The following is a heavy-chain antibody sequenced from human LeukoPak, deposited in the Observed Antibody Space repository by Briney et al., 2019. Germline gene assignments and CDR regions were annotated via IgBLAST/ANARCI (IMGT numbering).Heavy chain of an antibody. CDR2: MNPNSGNT. Sequence: ASVKVSCKASGYTFTSYDINWVRQATRQGLEWMGWMNPNSGNTGYAQKFQGRVTMTRNTSISTAYMELSSLRSEDTAVYYCARGSSSVAGLDYYYYYYMDVWGKGTTVTVSS. V-gene: IGHV1-8*01. CDR1: GYTFTSYD. CDR3: ARGSSSVAGLDYYYYYYMDV. D-gene: IGHD6-6*01. J-gene: IGHJ6*03.